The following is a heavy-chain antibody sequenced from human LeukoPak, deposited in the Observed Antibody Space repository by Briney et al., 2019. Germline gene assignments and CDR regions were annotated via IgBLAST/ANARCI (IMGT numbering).Heavy chain of an antibody. CDR3: AKGIYSSGWSYFDY. CDR1: GFTFSNSA. V-gene: IGHV3-23*01. D-gene: IGHD6-19*01. CDR2: LSGSGITT. J-gene: IGHJ4*01. Sequence: GGSLRLSCAASGFTFSNSAMSWVRQAQGKGLEWVSTLSGSGITTYYADSVKGRFTISRDNSKNTLYLQMNSLRAEDTAVYYCAKGIYSSGWSYFDYWGHGTLVTVSS.